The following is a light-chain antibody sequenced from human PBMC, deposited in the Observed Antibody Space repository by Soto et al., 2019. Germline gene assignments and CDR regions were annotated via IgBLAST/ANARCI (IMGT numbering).Light chain of an antibody. CDR2: GVS. CDR1: QSVRSTY. Sequence: EIVLTQSPATLSVSPGERATLSCRASQSVRSTYLAWYQQKPGQAPRLLIFGVSNRAAGIPARFSGSGSGTEFTLTISSLQSEDFAVYYCQQYGDWPLTFGGGTKVDI. J-gene: IGKJ4*01. CDR3: QQYGDWPLT. V-gene: IGKV3-15*01.